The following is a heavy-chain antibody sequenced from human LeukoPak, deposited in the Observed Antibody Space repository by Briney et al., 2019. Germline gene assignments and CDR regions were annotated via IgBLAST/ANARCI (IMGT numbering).Heavy chain of an antibody. D-gene: IGHD5-12*01. CDR3: AKAKLVATINYFFDF. CDR1: GFTFSNYA. CDR2: ISGSGDST. J-gene: IGHJ4*02. Sequence: GGSLRLSCAASGFTFSNYAMTWVRQAPGKGLEWVSAISGSGDSTYNADAVKGRFIVSRDDSKNTLYLQMNSLRAEDTAVYYCAKAKLVATINYFFDFWGQGTLVTVSS. V-gene: IGHV3-23*01.